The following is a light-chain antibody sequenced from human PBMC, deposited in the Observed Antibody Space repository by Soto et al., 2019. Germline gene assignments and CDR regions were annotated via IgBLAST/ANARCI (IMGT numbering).Light chain of an antibody. CDR3: SSYAGSNNYV. J-gene: IGLJ1*01. V-gene: IGLV2-8*01. CDR1: SSDVGSYNY. CDR2: EVS. Sequence: QSALTQPPSASGSPGQSVTISCTGTSSDVGSYNYVSWYQQHPGKAPKLMIFEVSKRPSGVPDRFSGSRSGNTASLTVSGLQDEDEADYYCSSYAGSNNYVFGTGTKSPS.